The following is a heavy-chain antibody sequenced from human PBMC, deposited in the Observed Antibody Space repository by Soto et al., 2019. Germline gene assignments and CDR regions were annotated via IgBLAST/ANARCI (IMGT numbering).Heavy chain of an antibody. D-gene: IGHD3-9*01. Sequence: GASVKVSCKASGGTFSSYAISWVRQAPGQGLEWMGGIIPIFGTANYAQKFQGRVTITADESTSTAYMELSSLRSEDTAVYYCGCGGYFDWSAIGLDYWGQGRLVTVSS. CDR1: GGTFSSYA. CDR3: GCGGYFDWSAIGLDY. V-gene: IGHV1-69*13. J-gene: IGHJ4*02. CDR2: IIPIFGTA.